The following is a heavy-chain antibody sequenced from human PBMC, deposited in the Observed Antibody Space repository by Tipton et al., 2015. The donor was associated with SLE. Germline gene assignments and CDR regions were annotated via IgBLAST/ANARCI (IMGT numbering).Heavy chain of an antibody. D-gene: IGHD6-13*01. Sequence: QLVQSGDEVKKPGASVKVSCKASGYTFTNYVISWVRQAPGQGLEWMGWISAYNGNTNYAQKLQGRVTMTTDTSTSTAYMELRSLRSDDTAVYYCAGRGYSSSWSSFDVWGRGTLVTVSS. CDR1: GYTFTNYV. CDR2: ISAYNGNT. V-gene: IGHV1-18*04. J-gene: IGHJ2*01. CDR3: AGRGYSSSWSSFDV.